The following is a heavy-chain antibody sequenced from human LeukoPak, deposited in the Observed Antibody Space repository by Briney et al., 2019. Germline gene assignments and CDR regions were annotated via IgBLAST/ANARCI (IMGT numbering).Heavy chain of an antibody. CDR2: ISGSGGST. D-gene: IGHD3-3*01. J-gene: IGHJ4*02. Sequence: GGSLRLSCAASGVTFSSYAMSWVRQAPGKGLEWVSAISGSGGSTYYADSVKGRFTISRDNSKDTLYLQMNSLKAEDTAVYYRAKDTQRRFLEWLSGDYWGQGTLVTVSS. CDR3: AKDTQRRFLEWLSGDY. V-gene: IGHV3-23*01. CDR1: GVTFSSYA.